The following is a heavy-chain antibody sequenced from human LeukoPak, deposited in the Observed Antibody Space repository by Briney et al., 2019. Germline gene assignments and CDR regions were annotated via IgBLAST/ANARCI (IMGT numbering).Heavy chain of an antibody. CDR3: ANRNYYDSSGYYNHYYFDY. Sequence: PGGSLRLSCAASGFTFSNYAMSWVRQAPGKGLEWVSGISGSGGSTYYAESAKGRFTISRDNSKNTLYLQMNSLRAADTAVYYCANRNYYDSSGYYNHYYFDYWGQGTLVTVPS. CDR1: GFTFSNYA. D-gene: IGHD3-22*01. CDR2: ISGSGGST. J-gene: IGHJ4*02. V-gene: IGHV3-23*01.